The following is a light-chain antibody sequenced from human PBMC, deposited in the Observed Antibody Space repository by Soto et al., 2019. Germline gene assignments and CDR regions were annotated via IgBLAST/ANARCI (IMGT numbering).Light chain of an antibody. CDR3: QQYGSSPT. CDR1: QSVCSFY. Sequence: ESVLMQSPGTLSLSPWERATLSCKSSQSVCSFYIAWYQQKPGQAPRLLIYDVSSRATGILDRFSGSGSGTDFTLTISRQEPEDFAVHYCQQYGSSPTFGQGTKVEIK. J-gene: IGKJ1*01. CDR2: DVS. V-gene: IGKV3-20*01.